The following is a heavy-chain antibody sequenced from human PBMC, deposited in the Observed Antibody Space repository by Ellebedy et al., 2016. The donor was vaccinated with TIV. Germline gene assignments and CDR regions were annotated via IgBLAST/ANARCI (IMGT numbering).Heavy chain of an antibody. CDR2: IDWNEDG. Sequence: SGPTLVKPTQTLTLTCTFSGFSLTTSGMCVSWIRQPPGKALEWLARIDWNEDGYYSTSLGTRLTISKDTFKNQVVLTMTNMDPADTATYYCAQASMVRGVEYYYYGTDVWGQGTTVIVSS. CDR3: AQASMVRGVEYYYYGTDV. V-gene: IGHV2-70*11. CDR1: GFSLTTSGMC. D-gene: IGHD3-10*01. J-gene: IGHJ6*02.